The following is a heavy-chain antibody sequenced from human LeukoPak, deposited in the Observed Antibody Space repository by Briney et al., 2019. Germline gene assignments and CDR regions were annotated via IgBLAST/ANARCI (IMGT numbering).Heavy chain of an antibody. CDR1: GFTFSKFW. J-gene: IGHJ4*02. V-gene: IGHV3-7*01. D-gene: IGHD2-21*01. CDR3: AREGGNIVVDY. Sequence: GSLRLSCAASGFTFSKFWMTWVRQAPEKGLEWVANIKEDGSERYYVDSVKGRFTISRDNAKNSLFLQLNSLRAEDTAVHYCAREGGNIVVDYWGQGTLVTVSS. CDR2: IKEDGSER.